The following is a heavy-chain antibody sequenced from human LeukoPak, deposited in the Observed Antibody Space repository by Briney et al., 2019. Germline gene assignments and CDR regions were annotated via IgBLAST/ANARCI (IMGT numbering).Heavy chain of an antibody. D-gene: IGHD6-13*01. J-gene: IGHJ4*02. Sequence: PGRSLRLSCAASGFTFDDYAMHWVRQAPGKGLEWVSGIAWNTGNTGYADSVKGRFTISRDNAENSLYLQMNSLRAEDTAVYYCARIRAAAGAYYFDYWGQGTLVTVSS. V-gene: IGHV3-9*01. CDR3: ARIRAAAGAYYFDY. CDR1: GFTFDDYA. CDR2: IAWNTGNT.